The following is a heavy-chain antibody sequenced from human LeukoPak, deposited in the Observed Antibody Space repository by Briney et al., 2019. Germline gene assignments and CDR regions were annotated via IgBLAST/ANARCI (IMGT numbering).Heavy chain of an antibody. CDR3: VKDRDGGNFYFDY. CDR2: IRSDGGAT. Sequence: GGCLRLSCAPSGFMFRSSGMHWVRQAPGKGLEWVSFIRSDGGATDYAASVKGRLTVSRDNSKSTLYLQMNDLRVEDTAVYYCVKDRDGGNFYFDYWGQGVLVTVSS. CDR1: GFMFRSSG. D-gene: IGHD5-24*01. V-gene: IGHV3-30*02. J-gene: IGHJ4*02.